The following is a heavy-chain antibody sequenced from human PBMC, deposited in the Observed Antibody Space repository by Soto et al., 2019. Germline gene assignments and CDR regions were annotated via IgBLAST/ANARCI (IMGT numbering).Heavy chain of an antibody. Sequence: PGGSLRLSCAASGFTFRSFTMNWVRQAPGKGLEWVSTTSSNSAYIYYTDALRGRFTIPRDNAKNSLHLQMNSLRAEDTAVYYCTRDASRDSSARGWFDPWGPGTLVTVSS. D-gene: IGHD6-13*01. CDR3: TRDASRDSSARGWFDP. J-gene: IGHJ5*02. V-gene: IGHV3-21*01. CDR1: GFTFRSFT. CDR2: TSSNSAYI.